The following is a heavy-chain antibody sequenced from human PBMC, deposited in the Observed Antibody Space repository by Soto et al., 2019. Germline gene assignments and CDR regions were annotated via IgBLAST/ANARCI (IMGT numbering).Heavy chain of an antibody. V-gene: IGHV1-69*01. D-gene: IGHD5-18*01. CDR3: ARGGVDTVTFDY. CDR2: IVPLSGAT. CDR1: GGCLNNYL. Sequence: VQLVQSGAEMKKPGSSVKVPCKASGGCLNNYLITWVRQAPGQGLEWLGEIVPLSGATNSAQKFQGRVTITADDSTKTAYMELRSLRPEDTAMYFCARGGVDTVTFDYWGQGTLVTVSS. J-gene: IGHJ4*02.